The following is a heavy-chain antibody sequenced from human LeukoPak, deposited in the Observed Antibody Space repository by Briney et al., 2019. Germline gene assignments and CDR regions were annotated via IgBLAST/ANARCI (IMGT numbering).Heavy chain of an antibody. Sequence: SETLSLTCAVYGGSLSGYYWSWIRQPPGKGLEWIGEINHSGSTNYNSSLKSRVTISVDTSKNQFSLKLSSVTAADTAVYYCARGPYVLLWFGELLPHYFDYWGQGTLVTVSS. J-gene: IGHJ4*02. V-gene: IGHV4-34*01. CDR2: INHSGST. CDR1: GGSLSGYY. CDR3: ARGPYVLLWFGELLPHYFDY. D-gene: IGHD3-10*01.